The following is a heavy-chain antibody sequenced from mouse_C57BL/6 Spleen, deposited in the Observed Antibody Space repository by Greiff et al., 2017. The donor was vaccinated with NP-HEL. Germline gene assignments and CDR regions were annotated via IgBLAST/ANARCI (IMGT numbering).Heavy chain of an antibody. CDR3: AREAGAMDY. Sequence: EVNVVESGGDLVKPGGSLKLSCAASGFTFSSYGMSWVRQTPDKRLEWVATISSGGSYTYYPDSVKGRFTISRDNAKNTLYLQMSSLKSEDTAMYYCAREAGAMDYWGQGTSVTVSS. CDR2: ISSGGSYT. V-gene: IGHV5-6*01. J-gene: IGHJ4*01. CDR1: GFTFSSYG.